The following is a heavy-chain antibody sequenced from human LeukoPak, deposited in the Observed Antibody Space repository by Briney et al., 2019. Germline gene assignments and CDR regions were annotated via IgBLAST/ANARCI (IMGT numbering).Heavy chain of an antibody. CDR3: AGGRNYYYDSSGYDDAFDI. V-gene: IGHV1-18*01. D-gene: IGHD3-22*01. Sequence: ASVKVSCKASGYTFTSYGISWVRQAPGQGLEWMGWISAYNGNTNYVQKLQGRVTMTTDTSTSTAYMELRSLRSDDTAVDYCAGGRNYYYDSSGYDDAFDIWGQGTMVTVSS. CDR1: GYTFTSYG. CDR2: ISAYNGNT. J-gene: IGHJ3*02.